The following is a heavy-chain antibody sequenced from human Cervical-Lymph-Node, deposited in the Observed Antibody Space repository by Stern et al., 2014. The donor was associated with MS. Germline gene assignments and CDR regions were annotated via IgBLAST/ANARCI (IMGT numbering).Heavy chain of an antibody. CDR1: GFTFSDYY. V-gene: IGHV3-11*01. Sequence: QLVQSGGGSVKPGGSLRLSCTTSGFTFSDYYMTWIRQTPGKGLECISYISSTSRTTYYADSVKGRFTISRDSANNSLYLQMNSLRVDDTAVYYCARVLPRSPTSHNWLDSWGQGTLVTVSS. CDR2: ISSTSRTT. J-gene: IGHJ5*01. CDR3: ARVLPRSPTSHNWLDS.